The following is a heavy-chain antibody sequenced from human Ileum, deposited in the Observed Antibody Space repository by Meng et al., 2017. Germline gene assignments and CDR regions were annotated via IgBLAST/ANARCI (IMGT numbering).Heavy chain of an antibody. CDR1: GDSISNNF. J-gene: IGHJ4*02. D-gene: IGHD3-10*01. CDR3: VRDSLAVRGHITDY. CDR2: VYSSGST. V-gene: IGHV4-4*07. Sequence: AGSLRPSCTVSGDSISNNFWSWNRQPAGKGLEWIGCVYSSGSTDYNPSLKTRLTMTVDTSKSQFSMKLSTVTAADTAIYYCVRDSLAVRGHITDYWGQGTLVTVSS.